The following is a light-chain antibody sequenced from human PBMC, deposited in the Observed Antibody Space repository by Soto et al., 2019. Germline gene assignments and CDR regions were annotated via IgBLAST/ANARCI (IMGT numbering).Light chain of an antibody. V-gene: IGKV3-20*01. J-gene: IGKJ1*01. CDR3: QHYGQSSWT. Sequence: EIVLTQSPGTLSLSPGERATLSCRASQSVGSSYLAWYQQKPGQAPRLLISGASNRATGIPDRFSGSGSETEITLTISRLEPEDFAVYFCQHYGQSSWTFGQGTEVEIK. CDR2: GAS. CDR1: QSVGSSY.